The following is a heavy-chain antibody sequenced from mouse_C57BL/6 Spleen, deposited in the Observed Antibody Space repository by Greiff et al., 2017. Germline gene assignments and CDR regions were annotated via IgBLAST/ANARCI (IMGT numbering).Heavy chain of an antibody. CDR3: ARIRSDGYYYAMDD. V-gene: IGHV1-64*01. Sequence: QVQLQQPGAELVKPGASVKLSCKASGYTFTSYWMHWVKQRPGQGLEWIGMIHPNSGSTNYNEKFKSKATLTVDKSSSTAYMQLSSLTSEDSAVYYCARIRSDGYYYAMDDWGQGTSVTVSS. D-gene: IGHD2-3*01. J-gene: IGHJ4*01. CDR2: IHPNSGST. CDR1: GYTFTSYW.